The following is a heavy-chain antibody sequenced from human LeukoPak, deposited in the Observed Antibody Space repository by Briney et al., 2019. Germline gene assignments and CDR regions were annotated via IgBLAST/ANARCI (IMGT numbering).Heavy chain of an antibody. D-gene: IGHD3-10*01. V-gene: IGHV3-23*01. Sequence: GGSLRLSCVASGFSFNTFALTWVRQAPGKGLEWVSIIGGVSESFYYADSVKGRFTVSRDNSKDTLYLQINNLRDEDTAVYYCARRWLGDPYGMDVWGQGTTVSVSS. CDR2: IGGVSESF. J-gene: IGHJ6*02. CDR1: GFSFNTFA. CDR3: ARRWLGDPYGMDV.